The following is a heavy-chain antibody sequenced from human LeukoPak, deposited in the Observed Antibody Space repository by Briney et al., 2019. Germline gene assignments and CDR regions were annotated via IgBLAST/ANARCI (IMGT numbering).Heavy chain of an antibody. CDR1: GFTFSSYG. D-gene: IGHD4-17*01. CDR3: AKSKEYGDYNTLYYYYGMDV. V-gene: IGHV3-30*18. Sequence: GGSLRLSCAASGFTFSSYGMHWVRQAPGKGLEWVAVISYDGSNKYYADSVKGRFTISRDNSKNTLYLQMNSLRAEDTAVYYCAKSKEYGDYNTLYYYYGMDVWGQGTTVTVSS. CDR2: ISYDGSNK. J-gene: IGHJ6*02.